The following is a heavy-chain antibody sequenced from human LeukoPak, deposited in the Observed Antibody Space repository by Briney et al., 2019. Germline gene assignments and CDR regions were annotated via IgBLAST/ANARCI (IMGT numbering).Heavy chain of an antibody. Sequence: GGSLRLSCAASGFTFSDYYMSWVRQAPGKGLEWVANIIQDGSETYYVDSVKGRFTISRDNAKSSLYLQMNSLRAEDTAVYYCAREDQLEGEFDYWGQGTLVTVSS. D-gene: IGHD1-1*01. V-gene: IGHV3-7*05. CDR2: IIQDGSET. CDR1: GFTFSDYY. J-gene: IGHJ4*02. CDR3: AREDQLEGEFDY.